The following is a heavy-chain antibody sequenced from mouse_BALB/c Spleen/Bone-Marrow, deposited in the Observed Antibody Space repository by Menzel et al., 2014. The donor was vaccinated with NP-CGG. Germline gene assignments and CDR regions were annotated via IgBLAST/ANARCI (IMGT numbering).Heavy chain of an antibody. V-gene: IGHV14-3*02. CDR3: ARYRHYYGYWDYDV. CDR1: GFNIKDTY. J-gene: IGHJ1*01. D-gene: IGHD1-2*01. Sequence: VQLQQSGAELVKPGASVKLSCTASGFNIKDTYMHWVKQRPEQGLEWIGRIDPANGNTKYDPKFQGKATITADTSSNTAYLQLSSLTSEDTAVYYCARYRHYYGYWDYDVWGAGTTVTVSS. CDR2: IDPANGNT.